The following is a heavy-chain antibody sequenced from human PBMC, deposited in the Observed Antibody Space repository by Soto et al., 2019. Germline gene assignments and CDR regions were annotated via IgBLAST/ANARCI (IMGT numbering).Heavy chain of an antibody. Sequence: QLQLQESGPGLVKPSETLSLTCSVSGDSISSSDYYWGWIRQPPGKGLEWIGPIYKSGSTSYNPSLKSRVTISRDRPKNQISLELTSVAAADTAVYYCARHLDYYDRGGFYYFDPWGQGTLVTVSS. CDR1: GDSISSSDYY. CDR2: IYKSGST. J-gene: IGHJ4*02. D-gene: IGHD3-22*01. V-gene: IGHV4-39*01. CDR3: ARHLDYYDRGGFYYFDP.